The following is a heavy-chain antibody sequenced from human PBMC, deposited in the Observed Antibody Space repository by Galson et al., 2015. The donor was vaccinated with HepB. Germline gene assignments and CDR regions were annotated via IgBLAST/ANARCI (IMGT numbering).Heavy chain of an antibody. CDR1: GYSFTSYW. CDR2: IDPSDSYT. Sequence: QSGAEVKKPGESLRISCKGSGYSFTSYWISWVRQMPGKGLEWMGRIDPSDSYTNYSPSFQGHVTISADKSISTAYLQWSSLKTSDTAMYYCARQSRLELVSLNDAFDIWGQGTMVTVSS. D-gene: IGHD1-7*01. J-gene: IGHJ3*02. V-gene: IGHV5-10-1*01. CDR3: ARQSRLELVSLNDAFDI.